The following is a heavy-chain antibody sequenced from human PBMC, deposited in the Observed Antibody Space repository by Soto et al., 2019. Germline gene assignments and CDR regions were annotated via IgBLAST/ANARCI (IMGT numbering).Heavy chain of an antibody. J-gene: IGHJ3*02. V-gene: IGHV1-69*01. CDR2: IIPIFGTA. CDR3: ARGAGAYDFWSGYYTFDI. D-gene: IGHD3-3*01. CDR1: GGTFSSYA. Sequence: QVQLVQSGAEVKKPGSSVKVSCKASGGTFSSYAISWVRQAPGQGLEWMGGIIPIFGTANYAQKFQGRVTITEDESTSTAYMELSSLTPEDTAAYYCARGAGAYDFWSGYYTFDIWGQGTMVTVSS.